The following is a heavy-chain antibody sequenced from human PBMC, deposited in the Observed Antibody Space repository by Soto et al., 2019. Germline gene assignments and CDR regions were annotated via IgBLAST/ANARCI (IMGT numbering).Heavy chain of an antibody. CDR3: ARDSTVTDYWVSWFDP. Sequence: ASVKVSCKASGGTFSSYAISWVRQAPGQGLEWMGGIIPIFGTANYAQKFQGRVTITADKSTSTAYMELSSLRSEDTAVYYCARDSTVTDYWVSWFDPWGQGTLVTVSS. V-gene: IGHV1-69*06. D-gene: IGHD4-17*01. J-gene: IGHJ5*02. CDR2: IIPIFGTA. CDR1: GGTFSSYA.